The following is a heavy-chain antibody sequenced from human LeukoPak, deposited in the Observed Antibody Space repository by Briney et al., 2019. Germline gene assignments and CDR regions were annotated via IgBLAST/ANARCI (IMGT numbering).Heavy chain of an antibody. CDR2: IYYSGST. D-gene: IGHD3-10*01. V-gene: IGHV4-59*08. CDR3: ARSQTSMVRGVINFGY. J-gene: IGHJ4*02. CDR1: GGSISSYY. Sequence: PSETLSLTCTVSGGSISSYYWSWIRQPPGKGLEGSGYIYYSGSTNYNPSLKSRVTISVDTSKNQFSLKLSSVTAADTAVYYCARSQTSMVRGVINFGYWGQGTLVTVSS.